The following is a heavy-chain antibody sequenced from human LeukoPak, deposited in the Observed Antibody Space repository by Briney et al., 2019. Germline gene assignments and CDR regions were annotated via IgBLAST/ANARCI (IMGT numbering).Heavy chain of an antibody. J-gene: IGHJ3*02. V-gene: IGHV3-53*01. CDR1: GFTVSSNY. CDR2: IYSGGST. CDR3: ARVVVTMVRGVIITDAFDI. D-gene: IGHD3-10*01. Sequence: GGSLRLSCAASGFTVSSNYMGWVRQAPGKGLEWVSVIYSGGSTYYADSVKGRFTISRDNSKNTLYLQMNSLRAEDTAVYYCARVVVTMVRGVIITDAFDIWGQGTMVTVSS.